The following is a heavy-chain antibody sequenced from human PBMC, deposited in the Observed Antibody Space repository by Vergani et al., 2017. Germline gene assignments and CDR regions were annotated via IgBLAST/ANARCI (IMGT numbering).Heavy chain of an antibody. CDR2: IYTSGST. CDR1: GCSISSYY. J-gene: IGHJ5*02. D-gene: IGHD2-2*01. V-gene: IGHV4-4*07. CDR3: AREDIVVVPAAGALPFDP. Sequence: QVQLPESGPGLVKPSETLSLTCPVSGCSISSYYWSWIRQPAGKGLAWIGRIYTSGSTNYNPSLKSRVTMSVDTSKNQFSLKLSSVTAADTAVYYCAREDIVVVPAAGALPFDPGGQGTLVTVSS.